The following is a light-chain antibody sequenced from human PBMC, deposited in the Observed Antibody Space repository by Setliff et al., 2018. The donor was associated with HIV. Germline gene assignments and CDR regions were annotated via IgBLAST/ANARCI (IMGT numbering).Light chain of an antibody. V-gene: IGLV2-14*03. J-gene: IGLJ1*01. Sequence: QSALTQPASVSGSPGQSITISCTGTSSDVGGYNYVSWYQQHPGKAPKLMISGVSNRPSGVSNRFSGSKSGNTASLTISGLQAEDEADYYCSSYTSSTTYVFGPGTKVTVL. CDR1: SSDVGGYNY. CDR3: SSYTSSTTYV. CDR2: GVS.